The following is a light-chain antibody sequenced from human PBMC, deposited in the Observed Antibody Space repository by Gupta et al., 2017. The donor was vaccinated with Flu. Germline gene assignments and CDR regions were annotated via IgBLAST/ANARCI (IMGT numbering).Light chain of an antibody. V-gene: IGKV3-15*01. Sequence: EIVMTQSPATLSVSPGERATLSCRASHSVSSNLAWYQQKPGQAPRRLIYGASTRATGIPARFSGSGSGTEFTLTISSLQSEDFAVYYCQQFNNWPQTFGPGTKVDIK. CDR1: HSVSSN. CDR2: GAS. CDR3: QQFNNWPQT. J-gene: IGKJ3*01.